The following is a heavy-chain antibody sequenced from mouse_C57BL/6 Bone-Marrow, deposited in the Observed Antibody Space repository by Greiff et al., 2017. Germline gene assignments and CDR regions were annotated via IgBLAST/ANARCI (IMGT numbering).Heavy chain of an antibody. CDR3: ARTDWFAY. V-gene: IGHV1-82*01. Sequence: QVQLKQSGPELVKPGASVKISCKASGYAFSSSWMNWVKQRPGKGLEWIGRIYPGDGDTNYNGKFKGKATLTADKSSSTAYMQLSSLTSEGSAVYFCARTDWFAYWGQGTLVTVSA. J-gene: IGHJ3*01. CDR2: IYPGDGDT. CDR1: GYAFSSSW.